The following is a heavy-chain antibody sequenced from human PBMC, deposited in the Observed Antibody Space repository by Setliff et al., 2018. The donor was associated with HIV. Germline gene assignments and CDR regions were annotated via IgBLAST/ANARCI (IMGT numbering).Heavy chain of an antibody. CDR3: VRGVQSPPHYSYYYMDV. CDR2: IIPILGVA. Sequence: ASVKVSCKASRRTFNSHTINWVRQAPGQGLDWMGRIIPILGVAKYAQRFQGKVTITADKSTSTAYMELTSLRFDDTAMYYCVRGVQSPPHYSYYYMDVWGEGTMVTVSS. J-gene: IGHJ6*03. V-gene: IGHV1-69*02. CDR1: RRTFNSHT. D-gene: IGHD3-3*01.